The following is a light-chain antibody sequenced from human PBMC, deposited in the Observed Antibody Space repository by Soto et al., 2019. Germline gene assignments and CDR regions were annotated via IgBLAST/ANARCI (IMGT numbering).Light chain of an antibody. Sequence: QSALTQPASVSGSPGQSITISCTGTSSDIGSYNRVSWYQQPPGTAPKLIIYEVNNRPSGVPDRFSGSKSGNTASLTISGLQAEDEADYYCSSYTRSNTLVIFGGGTKLTVL. CDR3: SSYTRSNTLVI. CDR1: SSDIGSYNR. V-gene: IGLV2-18*02. J-gene: IGLJ2*01. CDR2: EVN.